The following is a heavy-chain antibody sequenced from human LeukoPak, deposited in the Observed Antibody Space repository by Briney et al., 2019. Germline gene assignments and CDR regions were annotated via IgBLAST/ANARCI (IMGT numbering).Heavy chain of an antibody. CDR1: GYRFTSYW. CDR3: ARRALPPAYCGGDCFDAFDI. Sequence: GESLKISCKGSGYRFTSYWISWVRQMPGKGLEWMGRIDPSDSYTNYSPSFQGHVTISADKSISTAYLQWSSLKASDTAMYYCARRALPPAYCGGDCFDAFDIWGQGTMVTVPS. V-gene: IGHV5-10-1*01. CDR2: IDPSDSYT. D-gene: IGHD2-21*02. J-gene: IGHJ3*02.